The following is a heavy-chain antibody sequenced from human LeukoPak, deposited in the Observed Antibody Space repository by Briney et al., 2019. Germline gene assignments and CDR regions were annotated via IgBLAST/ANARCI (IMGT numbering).Heavy chain of an antibody. D-gene: IGHD1-14*01. CDR2: IIPIFGTA. Sequence: SVKVSCKASGGTFSSYAISWVRQAPGQGLEWMGGIIPIFGTANYAQKFQGRVTITTDESTSTAYMELSSLRSEDTAVYYCARGYPETTPFDYWGQGTLVTVSS. J-gene: IGHJ4*02. CDR3: ARGYPETTPFDY. V-gene: IGHV1-69*05. CDR1: GGTFSSYA.